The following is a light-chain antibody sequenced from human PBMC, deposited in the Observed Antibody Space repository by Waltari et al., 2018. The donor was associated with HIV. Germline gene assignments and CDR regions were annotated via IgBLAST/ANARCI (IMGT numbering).Light chain of an antibody. Sequence: QSALTQPASVSGFPGQSINISRTGISPDSRLYQFAPWYQHHPGSVPRLIIYDMNSRPSGVSDHFSGSKAGNSASLTISGLQSGDEAHYYCASNRFDYTLIFGGGTKLTVL. CDR1: SPDSRLYQF. V-gene: IGLV2-14*01. J-gene: IGLJ2*01. CDR3: ASNRFDYTLI. CDR2: DMN.